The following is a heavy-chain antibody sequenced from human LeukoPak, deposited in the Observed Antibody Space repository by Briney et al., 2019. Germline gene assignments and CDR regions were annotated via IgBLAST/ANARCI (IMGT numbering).Heavy chain of an antibody. D-gene: IGHD2-15*01. J-gene: IGHJ4*02. Sequence: PSETLSLTCTVSGTSINSDTYYWGWIRQPPGKGLEWIGTHSHSGSAYYNPSLKSRVTMSVDTSKNQFSLKLSSVTAADTAVYYCARINPRDGCSGGSCPFDYWGQGTLVTASS. CDR3: ARINPRDGCSGGSCPFDY. CDR1: GTSINSDTYY. CDR2: HSHSGSA. V-gene: IGHV4-39*07.